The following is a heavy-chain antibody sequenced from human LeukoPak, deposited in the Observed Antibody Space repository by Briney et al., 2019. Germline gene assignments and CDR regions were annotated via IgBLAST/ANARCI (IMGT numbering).Heavy chain of an antibody. D-gene: IGHD6-19*01. CDR2: IYSDNT. CDR3: ANLGGSSGWEGDAFDY. Sequence: PGGSLRLSCTVSGFTVSSNSMSWVRQAPGKGLEWVSFIYSDNTHYSDSVKGRFTISRDNSKNTLYLQMNSLRAEDTAVYYCANLGGSSGWEGDAFDYWGQGTLVTVSS. J-gene: IGHJ4*02. CDR1: GFTVSSNS. V-gene: IGHV3-53*01.